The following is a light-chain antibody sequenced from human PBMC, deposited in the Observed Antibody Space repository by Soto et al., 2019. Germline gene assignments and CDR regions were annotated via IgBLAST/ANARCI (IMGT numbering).Light chain of an antibody. CDR1: QNVATN. CDR3: QQYNNLPQT. J-gene: IGKJ1*01. Sequence: EAVLTQSPATLSVSPGEGATLSCRASQNVATNLAWYQQRPGQAPRRLIYGASKRAIGLPARFSGSGSGTEFTLTITSLPSEDFAVHYSQQYNNLPQTFGQGTKVEIK. CDR2: GAS. V-gene: IGKV3-15*01.